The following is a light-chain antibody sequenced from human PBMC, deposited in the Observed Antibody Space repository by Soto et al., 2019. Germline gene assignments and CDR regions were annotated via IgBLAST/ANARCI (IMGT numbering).Light chain of an antibody. CDR1: QSVLYSSNNKNY. V-gene: IGKV4-1*01. CDR2: WAS. Sequence: DIVMTQSPDSLAVSLGERATINCKSSQSVLYSSNNKNYLAWYHQKPGQPPKLPIYWASTRESVVPDRFSGRWYATDFTLNISSLQDEYVEVYSCQQYYSTPFSFGPGTKVDIK. J-gene: IGKJ3*01. CDR3: QQYYSTPFS.